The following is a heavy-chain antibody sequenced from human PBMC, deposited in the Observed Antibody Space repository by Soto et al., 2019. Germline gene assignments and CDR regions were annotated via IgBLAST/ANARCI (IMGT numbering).Heavy chain of an antibody. D-gene: IGHD2-21*02. CDR1: GGSISSYY. Sequence: PSETLSLTCTVSGGSISSYYWSWIRQPPGKGLEWIGYIYYSGSTNYNPSLKSRVTISVDTSKNQFSLKLSSVTAADTAVYYCVRFRCGGDCYYDYWVQGTLVTSPQ. CDR2: IYYSGST. V-gene: IGHV4-59*01. CDR3: VRFRCGGDCYYDY. J-gene: IGHJ4*02.